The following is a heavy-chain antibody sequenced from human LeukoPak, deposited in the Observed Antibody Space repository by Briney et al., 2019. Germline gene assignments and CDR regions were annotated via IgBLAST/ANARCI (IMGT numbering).Heavy chain of an antibody. CDR3: ASRRITIFGVVIMEDYYYYYGMDV. D-gene: IGHD3-3*01. V-gene: IGHV1-69*01. CDR1: GGTFSSYA. Sequence: SAKFSCKASGGTFSSYAISWVRQAPGQGLEWMGGIIPIFGTANYAQKFQGRVTITADESTSTAYMELSSLRSEDTAVYYCASRRITIFGVVIMEDYYYYYGMDVWGQGTTVTVSS. CDR2: IIPIFGTA. J-gene: IGHJ6*02.